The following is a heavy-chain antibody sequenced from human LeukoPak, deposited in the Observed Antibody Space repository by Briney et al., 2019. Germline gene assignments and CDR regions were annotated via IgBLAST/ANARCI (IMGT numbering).Heavy chain of an antibody. J-gene: IGHJ6*03. V-gene: IGHV4-59*01. D-gene: IGHD3-22*01. CDR2: IYYSGST. CDR3: ARSSEGRYHYDSSGFSYYYYYMDV. Sequence: SETLSLTCTVSGGSISSYYWSWIRQPPGKGLEWIGYIYYSGSTYYNPSLRSRVTISVDTSKNQFSLKLGSVTAADTAVYYCARSSEGRYHYDSSGFSYYYYYMDVWGKGTTVTISS. CDR1: GGSISSYY.